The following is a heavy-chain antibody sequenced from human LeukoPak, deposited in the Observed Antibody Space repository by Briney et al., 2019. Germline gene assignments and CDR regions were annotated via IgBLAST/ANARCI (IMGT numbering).Heavy chain of an antibody. CDR1: GYTFTSYG. J-gene: IGHJ4*02. V-gene: IGHV1-18*04. CDR2: ISAYNGNT. CDR3: ARYQTGYSSGWCYDY. Sequence: ASVKVSCKASGYTFTSYGISWVRQAPGQGLEWMGWISAYNGNTNYAQKLQGRVTMTTDTSTSTAYMELRSLRSDDTAVYYCARYQTGYSSGWCYDYWGQGTLVTVSS. D-gene: IGHD6-19*01.